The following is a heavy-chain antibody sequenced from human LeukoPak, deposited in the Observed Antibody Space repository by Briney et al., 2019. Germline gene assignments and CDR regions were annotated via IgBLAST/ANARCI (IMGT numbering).Heavy chain of an antibody. Sequence: GASVKVSCKASGYTFTGYYMHWVRQAPGQGLEWMGWINPNSGGTNYAQKFQGRVTMTRDTSISTAYMELSRPRSDDTAVYYCARDRDYGDYSHVMDVWGQGTTVTVSS. CDR3: ARDRDYGDYSHVMDV. CDR2: INPNSGGT. V-gene: IGHV1-2*02. D-gene: IGHD4-17*01. J-gene: IGHJ6*02. CDR1: GYTFTGYY.